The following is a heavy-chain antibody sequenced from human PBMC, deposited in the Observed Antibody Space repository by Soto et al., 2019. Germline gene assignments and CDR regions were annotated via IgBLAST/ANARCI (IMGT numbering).Heavy chain of an antibody. V-gene: IGHV3-23*01. CDR2: ISGSGGST. D-gene: IGHD2-2*01. CDR1: GFTFSSYA. CDR3: AKGRLRDIVVVPAAYYHYGMDV. J-gene: IGHJ6*02. Sequence: PGGSLRLSCAASGFTFSSYAMSWVRQAPGKGLEWVSAISGSGGSTYYADSVKGRFTISRDNSKNTLYLQMNSLRAEDTAVYYCAKGRLRDIVVVPAAYYHYGMDVWGQGTTVTVSS.